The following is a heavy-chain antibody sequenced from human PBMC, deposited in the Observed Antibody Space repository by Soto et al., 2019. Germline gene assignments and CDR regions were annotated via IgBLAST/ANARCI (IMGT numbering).Heavy chain of an antibody. CDR1: GLIFSDYH. Sequence: EVQLVESGGGLVQPGGSLRLSCAASGLIFSDYHMDWVRQAPGKGLEWVGRIRRKAKSYTTEYAASVKGRFTISRDDSKNSLDLQMNSLKTEDTAVYYCAMLGGWSGGSNDMDVWGQGTTVTVSS. CDR2: IRRKAKSYTT. CDR3: AMLGGWSGGSNDMDV. D-gene: IGHD6-19*01. J-gene: IGHJ6*02. V-gene: IGHV3-72*01.